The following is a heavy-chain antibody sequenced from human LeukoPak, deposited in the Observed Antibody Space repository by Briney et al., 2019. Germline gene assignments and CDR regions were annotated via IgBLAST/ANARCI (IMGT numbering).Heavy chain of an antibody. Sequence: PSETLSLTCAVYGGSFNGYYWSWIREPPGKGLEWIGEINHSGSTNYNPSLKSRVTISVDTSKNQFSLKLSSVTAADTAVYYCARGGYDFWSGYYIGWGQGTLVTVSS. CDR3: ARGGYDFWSGYYIG. CDR2: INHSGST. CDR1: GGSFNGYY. V-gene: IGHV4-34*01. D-gene: IGHD3-3*01. J-gene: IGHJ4*02.